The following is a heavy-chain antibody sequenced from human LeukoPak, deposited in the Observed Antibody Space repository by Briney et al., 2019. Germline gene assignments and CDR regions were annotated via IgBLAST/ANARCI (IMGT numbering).Heavy chain of an antibody. CDR2: ISGGGGST. D-gene: IGHD6-19*01. CDR1: GFTFSSYA. Sequence: PGRSLRLSCAASGFTFSSYAMSWVRQAPGKGLEWVSAISGGGGSTYYADSVEGRFTISRDNSKNTLYLQMNSLRAEDTAVYYCAKGGSGWYVDYWGQGTLVTVSS. CDR3: AKGGSGWYVDY. J-gene: IGHJ4*02. V-gene: IGHV3-23*01.